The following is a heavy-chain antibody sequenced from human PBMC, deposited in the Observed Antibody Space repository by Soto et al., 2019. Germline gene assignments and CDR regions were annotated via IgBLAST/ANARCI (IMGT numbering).Heavy chain of an antibody. CDR1: GYTFTSYA. V-gene: IGHV1-18*01. CDR3: AKYWQPPDYYYGLDV. Sequence: ASVKVSCKASGYTFTSYAMHWVRQAPGQRLERKGWISGYNGDTNYAQKFQGRVSMTIDTSTTTAYMELRSLRSDDTAVYYCAKYWQPPDYYYGLDVWGQGTKVTVSS. CDR2: ISGYNGDT. D-gene: IGHD2-15*01. J-gene: IGHJ6*01.